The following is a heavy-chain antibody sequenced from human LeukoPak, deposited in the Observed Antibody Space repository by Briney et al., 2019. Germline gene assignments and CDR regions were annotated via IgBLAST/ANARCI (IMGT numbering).Heavy chain of an antibody. CDR3: ARDSWYFDWLFIDY. CDR1: GGSISSYY. CDR2: IYYSGST. Sequence: PSETLSLTCTVSGGSISSYYWSWIRQPPGKGLEWIGYIYYSGSTNYNPSLKSRVTISVDTSKNQFSLKLSSVTAADTAVYYCARDSWYFDWLFIDYWGQGTLVTVSS. J-gene: IGHJ4*02. V-gene: IGHV4-59*01. D-gene: IGHD3-9*01.